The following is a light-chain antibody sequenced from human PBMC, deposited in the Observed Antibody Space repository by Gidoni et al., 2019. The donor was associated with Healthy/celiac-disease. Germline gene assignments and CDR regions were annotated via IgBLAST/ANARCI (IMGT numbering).Light chain of an antibody. CDR1: QSVSSSY. CDR2: GAS. J-gene: IGKJ4*01. CDR3: QQYGSSPLT. Sequence: EIVLTQSPGTLSLSPGERATLSCRASQSVSSSYLAWYQHKPGQAPRLLIYGASSRATGIPDRFSGSGSGTDFTLTISRLEPEDFGVYYCQQYGSSPLTFGGGTKVEIK. V-gene: IGKV3-20*01.